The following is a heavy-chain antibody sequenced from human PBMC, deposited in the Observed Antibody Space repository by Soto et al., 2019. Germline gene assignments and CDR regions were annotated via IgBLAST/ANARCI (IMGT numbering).Heavy chain of an antibody. V-gene: IGHV4-61*01. CDR3: ARADTYYYDSSGYYYI. J-gene: IGHJ4*02. CDR1: GGSVSSGSYY. Sequence: QVQLQESGPGLVKPSETLSLTCTVSGGSVSSGSYYWSWIRQPPGKGLEWIGYIYYSGSTNYNPSLKSRVTISVDTSKNQFSLKLSSVTAADTAVYYCARADTYYYDSSGYYYIWGQGTLVTVSS. CDR2: IYYSGST. D-gene: IGHD3-22*01.